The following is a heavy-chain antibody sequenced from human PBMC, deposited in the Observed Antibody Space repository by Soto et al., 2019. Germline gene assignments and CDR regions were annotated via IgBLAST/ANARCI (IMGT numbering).Heavy chain of an antibody. CDR3: ARVPGWPAAAPWSYHGIDV. D-gene: IGHD6-13*01. J-gene: IGHJ6*02. V-gene: IGHV1-69*12. CDR1: GGTFRNYA. CDR2: IIPIYRTT. Sequence: HVQLVQSGAEVKKPGSSVKVSCKASGGTFRNYAISRVRQSPGQGLEWMGGIIPIYRTTDYAQKFEGRITITAAASTSTASMEVTSLRSEAPAVYYCARVPGWPAAAPWSYHGIDVWGQGTTVTGSS.